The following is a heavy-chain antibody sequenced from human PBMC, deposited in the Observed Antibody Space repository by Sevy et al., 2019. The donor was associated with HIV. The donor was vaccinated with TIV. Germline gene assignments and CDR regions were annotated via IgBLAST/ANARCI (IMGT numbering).Heavy chain of an antibody. CDR2: INPNSGGT. D-gene: IGHD3-22*01. Sequence: ASVKVSCKASGYTFTGYYMHWVRQAPGQGLEWMGWINPNSGGTNYAQKFQGRVTMTRDTSISTAYMELSRLGSDDTAVYYCVSCFYYYDSIGYYWPWGQGTLVTVSS. V-gene: IGHV1-2*02. CDR1: GYTFTGYY. CDR3: VSCFYYYDSIGYYWP. J-gene: IGHJ5*02.